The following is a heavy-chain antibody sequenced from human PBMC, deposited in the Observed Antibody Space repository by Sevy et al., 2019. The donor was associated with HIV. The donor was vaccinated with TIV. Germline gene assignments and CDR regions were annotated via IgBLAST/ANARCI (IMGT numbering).Heavy chain of an antibody. CDR3: ATTKDYYENSGYPIDL. V-gene: IGHV1-24*01. CDR1: GYILTEFS. Sequence: AAVKVSCKVSGYILTEFSIHWVRQAHGKGLEWMGTFDPEDGEKIYAQKFQGRLTMTEDTSTDTAYMELSSLRSEDTAVYYCATTKDYYENSGYPIDLWGQGTLVTVSS. D-gene: IGHD3-22*01. CDR2: FDPEDGEK. J-gene: IGHJ5*02.